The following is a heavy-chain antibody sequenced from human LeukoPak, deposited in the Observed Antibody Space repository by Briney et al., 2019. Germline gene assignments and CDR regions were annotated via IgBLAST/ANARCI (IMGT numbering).Heavy chain of an antibody. CDR3: AREGGDYGDYPAAFDI. D-gene: IGHD4-17*01. CDR2: IYYSGST. CDR1: GGSISSGGYY. V-gene: IGHV4-30-4*08. J-gene: IGHJ3*02. Sequence: SETLSLTCTVSGGSISSGGYYWSWIRQPPGKGLEWIGYIYYSGSTYYNPSLKSRVTISVDTSKNQFSLKLSSVTAADTAVYYCAREGGDYGDYPAAFDIWGQGTMVTVSS.